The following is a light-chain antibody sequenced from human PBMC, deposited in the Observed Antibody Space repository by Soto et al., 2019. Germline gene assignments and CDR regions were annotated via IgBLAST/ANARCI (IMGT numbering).Light chain of an antibody. CDR1: QSISNW. J-gene: IGKJ1*01. Sequence: DIQMTQSPSTLSASVGDRVTITCRASQSISNWLAWYQQKPGKAPKLLVYKASRVESGVPSRFSGSGSGTEFTLTISSLQPDDFATYYCQQYNDYPWTFAQGTKVEI. CDR3: QQYNDYPWT. CDR2: KAS. V-gene: IGKV1-5*03.